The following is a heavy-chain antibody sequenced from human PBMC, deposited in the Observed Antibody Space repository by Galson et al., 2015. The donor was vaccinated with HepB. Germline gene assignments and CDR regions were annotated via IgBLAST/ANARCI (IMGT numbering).Heavy chain of an antibody. CDR3: AKDIGGLGRTPYFQY. J-gene: IGHJ1*01. V-gene: IGHV3-9*01. CDR2: ISWNSGSI. CDR1: GFTFDDYA. Sequence: SLRLSCAASGFTFDDYAMHWVRQAPGKGLEWVSGISWNSGSIGYADSVKGRFTISRDNAKNSLYLQMSSLRAEDTALYYCAKDIGGLGRTPYFQYWGQGTLVTVSS. D-gene: IGHD3-10*01.